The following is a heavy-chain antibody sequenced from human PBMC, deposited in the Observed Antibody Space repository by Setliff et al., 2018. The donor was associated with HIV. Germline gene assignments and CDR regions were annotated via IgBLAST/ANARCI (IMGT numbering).Heavy chain of an antibody. CDR2: IHHSGFT. CDR1: GGSISSTPYY. J-gene: IGHJ4*02. D-gene: IGHD5-12*01. V-gene: IGHV4-39*01. Sequence: PSETLSLTCSVSGGSISSTPYYWGWIRQPPGQGLQWIGSIHHSGFTYYNPSLMSRITLSVDTSKNQFSLRLSSVTAADTAVYYCALSKQMATMAFDYWGQGALVTVSS. CDR3: ALSKQMATMAFDY.